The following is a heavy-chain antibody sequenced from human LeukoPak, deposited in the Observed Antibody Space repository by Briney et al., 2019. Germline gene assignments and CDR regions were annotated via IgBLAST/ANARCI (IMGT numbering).Heavy chain of an antibody. CDR3: AKVTGLDY. Sequence: GRSLRLSCAASGFTFSSYGMHWVRQAPGKGLEWVAVISYDGSNKYYADSVKGRFTISRDNSKNTLYLQMNSLRAEDTAVYYCAKVTGLDYWGQGTLVTISS. CDR2: ISYDGSNK. CDR1: GFTFSSYG. J-gene: IGHJ4*02. D-gene: IGHD7-27*01. V-gene: IGHV3-30*18.